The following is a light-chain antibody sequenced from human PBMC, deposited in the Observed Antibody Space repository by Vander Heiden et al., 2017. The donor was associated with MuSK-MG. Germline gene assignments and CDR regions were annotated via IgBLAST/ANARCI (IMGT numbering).Light chain of an antibody. CDR3: ISYSGSNHVV. CDR2: EVT. J-gene: IGLJ2*01. CDR1: SSDVGGYNS. V-gene: IGLV2-8*01. Sequence: QSALTQPPSASGSPGQSVTISCTGTSSDVGGYNSVSWYQQHPGKPPILMIYEVTRRPSGVPDRFSGSKSGNTASLTVSGLQAADEAHYYCISYSGSNHVVIGGGTKLTVL.